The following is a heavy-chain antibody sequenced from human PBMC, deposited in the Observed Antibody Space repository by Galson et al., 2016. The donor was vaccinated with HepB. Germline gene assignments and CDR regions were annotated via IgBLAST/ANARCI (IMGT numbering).Heavy chain of an antibody. CDR3: ARRLEYSYGFVY. J-gene: IGHJ4*02. Sequence: QSGAEVKKPGESLKISCKGSGYIFSSHWIGWVRQMPGKGLEWMGNIYPGDSDTRYSPSFQGHVTMSADKSISTAYLQWSSLKASATAIYYCARRLEYSYGFVYWGQGTLVTVSS. V-gene: IGHV5-51*01. CDR1: GYIFSSHW. CDR2: IYPGDSDT. D-gene: IGHD5-18*01.